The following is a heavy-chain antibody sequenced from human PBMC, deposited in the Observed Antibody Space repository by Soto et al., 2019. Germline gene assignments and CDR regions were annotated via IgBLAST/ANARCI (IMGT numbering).Heavy chain of an antibody. V-gene: IGHV4-31*03. CDR1: GDSVSSGGYY. CDR3: VRQGAQWLHQRAYYMDV. Sequence: ASETLSLTCTVSGDSVSSGGYYWSWIRQHPGKGLEWIGYIYYSGSTYYNPSLKSRVTISVDASKNQFSLKLSSVTAADTAVYYCVRQGAQWLHQRAYYMDVWGKGTTVTVSS. J-gene: IGHJ6*03. D-gene: IGHD6-19*01. CDR2: IYYSGST.